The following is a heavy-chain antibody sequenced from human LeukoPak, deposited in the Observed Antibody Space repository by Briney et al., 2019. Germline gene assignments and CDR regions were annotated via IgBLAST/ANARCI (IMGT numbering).Heavy chain of an antibody. CDR2: IWYDGSNK. V-gene: IGHV3-30*02. CDR1: GFTFSSYG. CDR3: ATALRYQLLTSFDY. Sequence: GGSLRLSCAASGFTFSSYGMHWVRQAPGKGLEWVAVIWYDGSNKYYADSVKGRFTISRDNSKNTLYLQMNSLRAEDTAVYYCATALRYQLLTSFDYWGQGTLVTVSS. J-gene: IGHJ4*02. D-gene: IGHD2-2*01.